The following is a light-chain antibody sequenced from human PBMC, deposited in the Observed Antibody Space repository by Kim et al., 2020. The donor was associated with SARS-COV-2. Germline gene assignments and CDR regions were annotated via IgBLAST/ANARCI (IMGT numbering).Light chain of an antibody. Sequence: EVVLKQLPDTLSLSPGERATLSCRASQSVSNRYLAWYQQKPGQAPRLLIYAATTRATDIPDRFSGSGSGTDFTLAISRLEPEDSAVYYCQQYDNLPRTFGQGTKVEIK. CDR3: QQYDNLPRT. J-gene: IGKJ1*01. CDR1: QSVSNRY. CDR2: AAT. V-gene: IGKV3-20*01.